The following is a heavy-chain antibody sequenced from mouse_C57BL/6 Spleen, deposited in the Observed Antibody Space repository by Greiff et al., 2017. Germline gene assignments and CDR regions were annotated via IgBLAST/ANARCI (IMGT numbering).Heavy chain of an antibody. V-gene: IGHV10-1*01. Sequence: DAGGGLVQPKGSLKLSCAASGFSFNTYAMTWVRQAPGKGLEWVARIRSKSNNYATYYADSVKDRFTISRDDSESMLYLQMNNLKTEDTAMYYCVRHPGAMDYWCQGTSVTVSS. CDR2: IRSKSNNYAT. J-gene: IGHJ4*01. CDR1: GFSFNTYA. CDR3: VRHPGAMDY.